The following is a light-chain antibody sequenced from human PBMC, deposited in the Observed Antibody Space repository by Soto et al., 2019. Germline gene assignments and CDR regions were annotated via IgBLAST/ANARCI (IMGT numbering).Light chain of an antibody. Sequence: DIQMTQSPSTRSASVGDRVTITCRSSQYIHNYLAWYQQKPGEAPKLLIYEAANLESGVPSRFSGSGTGTEFTLTISSLQPDDFATYYCQQSNNYPWTFGQGTRVE. CDR1: QYIHNY. J-gene: IGKJ1*01. V-gene: IGKV1-5*03. CDR2: EAA. CDR3: QQSNNYPWT.